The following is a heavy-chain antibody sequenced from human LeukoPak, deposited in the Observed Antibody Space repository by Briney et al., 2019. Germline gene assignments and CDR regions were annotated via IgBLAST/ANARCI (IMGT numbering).Heavy chain of an antibody. Sequence: ASVKVSCTASGYTFTGYYIHWVRQAPGQGLEWMGRINPNSGGADYAQKFQGRVSMTRDTSISTAYMELSSLRSDDTAVYYCARGPRLDSSGWYYGAFDIWGQGTMVTVS. CDR3: ARGPRLDSSGWYYGAFDI. J-gene: IGHJ3*02. V-gene: IGHV1-2*06. CDR1: GYTFTGYY. D-gene: IGHD6-19*01. CDR2: INPNSGGA.